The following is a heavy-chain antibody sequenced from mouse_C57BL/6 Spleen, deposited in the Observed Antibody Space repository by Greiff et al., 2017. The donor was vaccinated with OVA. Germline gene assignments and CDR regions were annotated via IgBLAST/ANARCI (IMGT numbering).Heavy chain of an antibody. CDR1: GYTFTDYY. D-gene: IGHD1-1*02. Sequence: VQLQQSGPELVKPGASVKISCKASGYTFTDYYMNWVKQSPGKSLEWIGDINPNNGGTSYNQKFKGKATLTVDKSSSTAYMELRSLTSEDSAVYYCAGETDGGGRSWCAYWGKGTLVTVSA. CDR3: AGETDGGGRSWCAY. V-gene: IGHV1-26*01. CDR2: INPNNGGT. J-gene: IGHJ3*01.